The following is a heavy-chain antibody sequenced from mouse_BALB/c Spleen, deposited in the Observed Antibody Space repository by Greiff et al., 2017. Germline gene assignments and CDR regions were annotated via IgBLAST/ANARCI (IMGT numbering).Heavy chain of an antibody. Sequence: VQLKESGGGLVKPGGSLKLSCAASGFAFSSYDMSWVRQTPEKRLEWVAYISSGGGSTYYPDTVKGRFTISRDNAKNTLYLQMSSLKSEDTAMYYCARRGTGTPWFAYWGQGTLVTVSA. V-gene: IGHV5-12-1*01. J-gene: IGHJ3*01. CDR1: GFAFSSYD. D-gene: IGHD4-1*01. CDR2: ISSGGGST. CDR3: ARRGTGTPWFAY.